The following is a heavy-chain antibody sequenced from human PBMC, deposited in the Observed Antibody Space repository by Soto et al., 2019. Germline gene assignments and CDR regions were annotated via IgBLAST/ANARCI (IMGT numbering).Heavy chain of an antibody. J-gene: IGHJ4*02. V-gene: IGHV3-30-3*01. CDR2: ISYHGSDK. CDR3: ARSSYYYDTCDYLDY. Sequence: QVQLVESGGGVVQPGRSLRLSCAASGFTFSSDAMHWVRQAPGKGLEWVAVISYHGSDKYYADSVKGRFTISRDNSKNMLYLQLNSLRAEDTAVYYCARSSYYYDTCDYLDYWGQGTLVTVSS. D-gene: IGHD3-22*01. CDR1: GFTFSSDA.